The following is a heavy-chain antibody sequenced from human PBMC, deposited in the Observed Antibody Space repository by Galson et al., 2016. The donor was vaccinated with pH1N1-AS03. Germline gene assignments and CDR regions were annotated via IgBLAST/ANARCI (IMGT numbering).Heavy chain of an antibody. D-gene: IGHD5-18*01. CDR3: GHRIQPGDYFYFYGLDV. CDR2: IYWNDDK. J-gene: IGHJ6*02. CDR1: GFSLATSGVG. Sequence: PALVKPTQTLTLTCTFSGFSLATSGVGVGWIRQPPGKALEWLALIYWNDDKRYSPSLKSRLNITKDTSKNEVVLTITNMDPVDTATYYCGHRIQPGDYFYFYGLDVWGQGTTVTVSS. V-gene: IGHV2-5*01.